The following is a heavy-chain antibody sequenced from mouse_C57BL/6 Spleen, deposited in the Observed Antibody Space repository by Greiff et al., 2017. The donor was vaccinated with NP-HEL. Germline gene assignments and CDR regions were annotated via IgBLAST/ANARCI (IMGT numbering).Heavy chain of an antibody. CDR1: GYTFTSYG. V-gene: IGHV1-81*01. CDR3: ALITTVVAPVAY. D-gene: IGHD1-1*01. Sequence: VKLMESGAELARPGASVKLSCKASGYTFTSYGISWVKQRTGQGLEWIGEIYPRSGNTYYNEKFKGKATLTADKSSSTAYMELRSLTSEDSAVYFCALITTVVAPVAYWGQGTLVTVSA. J-gene: IGHJ3*01. CDR2: IYPRSGNT.